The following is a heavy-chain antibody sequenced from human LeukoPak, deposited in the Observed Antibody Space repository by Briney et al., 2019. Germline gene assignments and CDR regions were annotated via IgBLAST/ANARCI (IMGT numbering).Heavy chain of an antibody. D-gene: IGHD6-13*01. CDR1: GYSFANYW. J-gene: IGHJ4*02. CDR2: IYPGDSDT. Sequence: GESLKISFKGSGYSFANYWIGWVRQMPGKGLEWMGIIYPGDSDTRYSPSFQGQVTISAEKSIRTASLQWSSLKASDTAIYYCARRITSNSWPDYWGQGALVTVSS. V-gene: IGHV5-51*01. CDR3: ARRITSNSWPDY.